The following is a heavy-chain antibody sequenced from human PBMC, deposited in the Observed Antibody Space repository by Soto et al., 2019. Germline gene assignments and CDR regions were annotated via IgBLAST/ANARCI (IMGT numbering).Heavy chain of an antibody. J-gene: IGHJ6*02. CDR2: IYYSGST. D-gene: IGHD2-21*01. CDR1: GGSISSSSYY. Sequence: SETLSLTCTVSGGSISSSSYYWSWIRQHPGKGLEWIGYIYYSGSTYYNPSLKSRVTISVDTSKNQFSLKLSSVTAADTAVYYCAASCVGCGGFNYYGMDVWGQGTTVTVSS. V-gene: IGHV4-31*03. CDR3: AASCVGCGGFNYYGMDV.